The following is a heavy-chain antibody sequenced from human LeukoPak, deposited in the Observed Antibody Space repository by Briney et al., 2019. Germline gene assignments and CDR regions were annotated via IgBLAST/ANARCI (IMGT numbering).Heavy chain of an antibody. CDR2: IGSSVNTT. D-gene: IGHD3-9*01. CDR1: GFTFSNYA. CDR3: ARDQAFHWFYYYYGMDV. J-gene: IGHJ6*02. V-gene: IGHV3-23*01. Sequence: GGSLRLSCAASGFTFSNYALSWVRQAPGKGLEWVSSIGSSVNTTHYADSVKGRFTISRDNSKNTLYLQMNSLSAEDTAIYYCARDQAFHWFYYYYGMDVWGLGTTVIVSS.